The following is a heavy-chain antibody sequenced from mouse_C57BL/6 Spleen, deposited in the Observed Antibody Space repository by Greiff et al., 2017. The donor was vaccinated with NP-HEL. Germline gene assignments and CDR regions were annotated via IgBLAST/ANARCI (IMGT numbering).Heavy chain of an antibody. CDR3: ARNWDRAMDY. CDR1: GYTFTSYT. J-gene: IGHJ4*01. CDR2: INPSSGYT. D-gene: IGHD4-1*01. Sequence: LVESGAELARPGASVKMSCKASGYTFTSYTMHWVKQRPGQGLEWIGYINPSSGYTKYNQKFKDKATLTADKSSSTAYMQLSSLTSEDAAVYYCARNWDRAMDYWGQGTSVTVSA. V-gene: IGHV1-4*01.